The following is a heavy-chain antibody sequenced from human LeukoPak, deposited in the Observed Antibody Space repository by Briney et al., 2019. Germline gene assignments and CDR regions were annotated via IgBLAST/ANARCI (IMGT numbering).Heavy chain of an antibody. CDR3: ARVTVLRYFDWSTYYYGMDV. D-gene: IGHD3-9*01. V-gene: IGHV4-34*01. CDR2: INHSGST. Sequence: PSETLSLTCAVYGGSFNGYYWSWIRQPPGKGLEWIGEINHSGSTNYNPSLESRVTISVDTSKNQFSLKLSSVTAADTAVYYCARVTVLRYFDWSTYYYGMDVWGKGTTVTVSS. CDR1: GGSFNGYY. J-gene: IGHJ6*04.